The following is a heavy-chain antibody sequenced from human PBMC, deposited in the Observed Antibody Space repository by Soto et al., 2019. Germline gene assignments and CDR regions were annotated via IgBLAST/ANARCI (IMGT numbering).Heavy chain of an antibody. CDR3: ARDRDYGDYEREYYYYGMDV. Sequence: PGGSLRLSCAASGFSFSRYSMNWVRQAPGKGLEWVSCISSTGSSIYHADAVKGRFTISRDNAKDSLYLEMNSLRAEDTAVYYCARDRDYGDYEREYYYYGMDVWGQGTTVTVSS. V-gene: IGHV3-21*06. D-gene: IGHD4-17*01. CDR1: GFSFSRYS. CDR2: ISSTGSSI. J-gene: IGHJ6*02.